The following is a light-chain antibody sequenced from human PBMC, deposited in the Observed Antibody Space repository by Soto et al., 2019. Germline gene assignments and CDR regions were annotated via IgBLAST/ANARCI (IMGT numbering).Light chain of an antibody. Sequence: QSVLTQPASASGSPGQSITISCTGTSSDVGGYNYVSWYQQHPSKAPKLMIYEVSNRPSGVSNRFSGSKSGNTASLTISGLQAEDEADYYCSSYTSSSTLVFGTGTKVTVL. V-gene: IGLV2-14*01. CDR2: EVS. J-gene: IGLJ1*01. CDR3: SSYTSSSTLV. CDR1: SSDVGGYNY.